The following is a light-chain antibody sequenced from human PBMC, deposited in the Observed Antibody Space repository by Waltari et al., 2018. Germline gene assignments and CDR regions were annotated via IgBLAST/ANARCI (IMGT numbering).Light chain of an antibody. J-gene: IGKJ4*01. V-gene: IGKV1-9*01. CDR1: QGISNY. Sequence: DIQLTQSPSFLSASVRDRVTIPCRASQGISNYLAWYQQKPGKAPKLLIYSASTLQSGVPSRFSGSRSGTEFSLTISSLQPEDFATYYCQQLNSYPLTFGGGTKVEIK. CDR3: QQLNSYPLT. CDR2: SAS.